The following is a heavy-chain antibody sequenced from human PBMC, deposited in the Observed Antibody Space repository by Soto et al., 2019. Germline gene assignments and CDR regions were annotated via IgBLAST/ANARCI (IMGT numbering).Heavy chain of an antibody. CDR3: AREDPHLYHYYGMDV. J-gene: IGHJ6*02. CDR1: GGTFSSYA. Sequence: SVKVSCKASGGTFSSYAISWVRQAPGQGLEWMGGIIPIFGTANYAQKFQGRVTITADESTSTAYMELSSLRSEDTAVYYCAREDPHLYHYYGMDVWGQGTKVTVSS. CDR2: IIPIFGTA. V-gene: IGHV1-69*13.